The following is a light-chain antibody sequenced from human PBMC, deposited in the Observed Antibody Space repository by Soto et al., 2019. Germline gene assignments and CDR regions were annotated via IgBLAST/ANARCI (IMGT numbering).Light chain of an antibody. CDR1: QSVLYSSNNNNY. V-gene: IGKV4-1*01. CDR2: WAS. Sequence: DIVMTRSPDSLAVSLGERATINCKSSQSVLYSSNNNNYLAWYQQKPGQPPKLLIYWASTRESGVPDRFSGSGSGTDFTLTISSLQAEDVAVYYCQQYYSTPTFGQGTRLEI. J-gene: IGKJ5*01. CDR3: QQYYSTPT.